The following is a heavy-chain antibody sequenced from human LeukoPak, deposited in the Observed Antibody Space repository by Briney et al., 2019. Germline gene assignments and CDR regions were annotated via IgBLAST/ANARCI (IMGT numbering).Heavy chain of an antibody. Sequence: SQTLSLTCTVSGGSISSGVYSWNWIRQPPGKGLEWIGYIYYSGTTYYNPSLKSRVTMSVGTSKNQFSLRLTSVTAADTAVYYCARGGYGSSQGNFDLWGRGTLVTVSS. D-gene: IGHD6-13*01. CDR1: GGSISSGVYS. CDR2: IYYSGTT. V-gene: IGHV4-30-4*01. J-gene: IGHJ2*01. CDR3: ARGGYGSSQGNFDL.